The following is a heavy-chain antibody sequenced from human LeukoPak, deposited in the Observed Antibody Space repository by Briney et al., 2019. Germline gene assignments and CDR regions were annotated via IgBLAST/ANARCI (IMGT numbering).Heavy chain of an antibody. V-gene: IGHV1-8*01. J-gene: IGHJ4*02. CDR1: GYTFTSYD. CDR2: MNPNSGNT. D-gene: IGHD5-12*01. Sequence: ASVKVSCKASGYTFTSYDINWVRQATGQGLEWMGWMNPNSGNTGYAQKFQGRVTITRDTSASTAYMELSSLRSEDTAMYYCASSRGYDVGGYFDYWGQGTLVTVSS. CDR3: ASSRGYDVGGYFDY.